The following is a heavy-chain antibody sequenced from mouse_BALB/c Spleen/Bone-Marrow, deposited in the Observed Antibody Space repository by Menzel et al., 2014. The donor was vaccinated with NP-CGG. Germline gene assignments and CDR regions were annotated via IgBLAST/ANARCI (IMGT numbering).Heavy chain of an antibody. CDR2: INPDSSTI. CDR1: GFDFSRFW. Sequence: EVQRVESGGGLVQPGGSLKLSCAASGFDFSRFWMSWVRQAPGKGLEWIGEINPDSSTINYTPSLKDKFIISRDNAKNTLYLQMSKVRSEGTALYYCARLGYYGSFAFWGQGTLVTVSA. D-gene: IGHD1-2*01. CDR3: ARLGYYGSFAF. J-gene: IGHJ3*01. V-gene: IGHV4-1*02.